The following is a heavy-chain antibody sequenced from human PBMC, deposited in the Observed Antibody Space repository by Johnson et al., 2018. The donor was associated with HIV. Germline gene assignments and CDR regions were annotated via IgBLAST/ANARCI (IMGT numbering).Heavy chain of an antibody. Sequence: QVQLVESGGGLIQPGGSLRLSCTASGFTFSSYWMAWVRQAPGKGLEWVAFIRYDGSNKYYADSVKGRFTISRDNSKHTLYLQMNSLRAEDTAVYYCAKEGHYYDDYHAFDIWGQGTMVTVSS. CDR3: AKEGHYYDDYHAFDI. D-gene: IGHD3-16*01. CDR2: IRYDGSNK. V-gene: IGHV3-30*02. CDR1: GFTFSSYW. J-gene: IGHJ3*02.